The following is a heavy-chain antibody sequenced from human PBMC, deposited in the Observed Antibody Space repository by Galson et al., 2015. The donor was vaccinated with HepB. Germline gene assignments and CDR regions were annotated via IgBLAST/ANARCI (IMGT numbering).Heavy chain of an antibody. J-gene: IGHJ4*02. CDR2: IRNGGGAT. Sequence: SLRLSCATSGFTFSDYTMNWVRQAPGKGLEWVSTIRNGGGATLYADSVKGRFTISRDNSQNTLYLQTNSLGAEDTALYFCARDDYGDTGPIFDFWGQGTLVTVSS. V-gene: IGHV3-23*01. CDR3: ARDDYGDTGPIFDF. D-gene: IGHD4-17*01. CDR1: GFTFSDYT.